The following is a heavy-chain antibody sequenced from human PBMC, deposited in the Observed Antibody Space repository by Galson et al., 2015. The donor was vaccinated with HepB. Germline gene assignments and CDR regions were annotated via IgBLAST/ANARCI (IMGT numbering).Heavy chain of an antibody. CDR1: GFTFSSYA. J-gene: IGHJ6*02. CDR3: ARVKRITMVRGVPSYYYYGMDV. Sequence: LRLSCAASGFTFSSYAMHWVRQAPGKGLEWVAVISYDGSNKYYADSVKGRFTISRDNSKNTLYLQMNSLRAEDTAVYYCARVKRITMVRGVPSYYYYGMDVWGQGTTVTVSS. CDR2: ISYDGSNK. V-gene: IGHV3-30*04. D-gene: IGHD3-10*01.